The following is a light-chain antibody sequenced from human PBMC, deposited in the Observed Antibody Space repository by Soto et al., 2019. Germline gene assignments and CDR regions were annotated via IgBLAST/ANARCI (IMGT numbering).Light chain of an antibody. CDR2: EVT. V-gene: IGLV2-14*01. CDR3: STYTSTSTLIV. Sequence: QSALTQPASVSGSPGQSITISCTGTSNDVGVYNYVSWYQHHPGKAPKLMIYEVTNRPSGISDRFSGSKSGNMASLTISGLQAEDEADYYCSTYTSTSTLIVFGTGTKLTVL. J-gene: IGLJ1*01. CDR1: SNDVGVYNY.